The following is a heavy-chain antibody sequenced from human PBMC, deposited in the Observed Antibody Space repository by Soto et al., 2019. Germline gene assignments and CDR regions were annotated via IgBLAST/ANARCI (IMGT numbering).Heavy chain of an antibody. Sequence: ASVKVSCKASGYTFSSYSISWVRQAPGQGLEWMGWISAYNGNTNYGQKLQGRVTMTTDTSTNTAYMELRSLRSDDTAVYYCAREGLVLVPTTVNSDYYYYAMDVWGQGTTVTVSS. CDR2: ISAYNGNT. CDR3: AREGLVLVPTTVNSDYYYYAMDV. D-gene: IGHD2-2*01. CDR1: GYTFSSYS. J-gene: IGHJ6*02. V-gene: IGHV1-18*01.